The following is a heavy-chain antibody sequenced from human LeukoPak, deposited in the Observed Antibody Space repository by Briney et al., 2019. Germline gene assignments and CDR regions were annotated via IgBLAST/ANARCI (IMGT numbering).Heavy chain of an antibody. J-gene: IGHJ4*02. CDR3: ARALVVPAATRGFDY. Sequence: PSETLSLTCTVSGGSIISSSYFWGWIRQPPGKGLEWIGNVYYSGSTYYNPSLKSRVTISVDTSKKQFSLNLNSVTAADTAVYYCARALVVPAATRGFDYWGQGILVTVSS. V-gene: IGHV4-39*07. CDR1: GGSIISSSYF. D-gene: IGHD2-2*01. CDR2: VYYSGST.